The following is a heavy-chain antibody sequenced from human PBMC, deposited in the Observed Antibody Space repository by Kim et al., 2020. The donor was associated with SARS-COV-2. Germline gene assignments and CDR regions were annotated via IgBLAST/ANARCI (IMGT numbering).Heavy chain of an antibody. CDR3: ARQMSGYYTGMATSFDY. CDR1: GGSISSSSYY. J-gene: IGHJ4*02. V-gene: IGHV4-39*01. D-gene: IGHD3-3*01. CDR2: IYYSGST. Sequence: SETLSLTCTVSGGSISSSSYYWGWIRQPPGKGLEWIGSIYYSGSTYYNPSLKSRVTISVDTSKNQFSLKLSSVTAADTAVYYCARQMSGYYTGMATSFDYWGQGTLVTVSS.